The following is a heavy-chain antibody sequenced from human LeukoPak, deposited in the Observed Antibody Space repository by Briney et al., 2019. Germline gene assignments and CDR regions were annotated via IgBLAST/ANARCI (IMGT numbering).Heavy chain of an antibody. CDR3: ARERYCSGGSCFLFDY. CDR1: GFTFSSYS. D-gene: IGHD2-15*01. J-gene: IGHJ4*02. V-gene: IGHV3-21*01. Sequence: PGGSLRLSCAASGFTFSSYSMNWVRQARGKGLEWVSSISSSSSYIYYADSVKGRFTISRDNAKNSLYLQMNSLRAEDTAVYYCARERYCSGGSCFLFDYWGQGTLVTVSS. CDR2: ISSSSSYI.